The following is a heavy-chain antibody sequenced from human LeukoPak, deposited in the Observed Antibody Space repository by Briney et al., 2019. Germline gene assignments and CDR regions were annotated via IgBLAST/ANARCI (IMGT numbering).Heavy chain of an antibody. J-gene: IGHJ4*02. CDR3: VRDQYF. CDR2: ISYDESNK. V-gene: IGHV3-30*03. Sequence: PGGSLRLSCAASGFTFSSYGMHWVRQAPGKGLEWVSVISYDESNKYYADSVKGRFTISRDNSKNMLYLQMSSLRTEDTAVYYCVRDQYFWGQGALVTVSS. CDR1: GFTFSSYG.